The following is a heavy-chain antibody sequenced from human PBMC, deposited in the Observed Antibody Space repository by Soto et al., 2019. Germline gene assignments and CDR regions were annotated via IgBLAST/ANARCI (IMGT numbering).Heavy chain of an antibody. CDR3: GGGDYYNSRGYYFYYYIRAV. J-gene: IGHJ6*04. CDR2: VYYGGST. D-gene: IGHD3-22*01. CDR1: GGSISSSSYY. Sequence: SETLSLTCTVSGGSISSSSYYWGWIRQPPGKGLEWIGNVYYGGSTYYNPSLKSRVTISVETSKIQLSLKLSSVTAADTAVYYCGGGDYYNSRGYYFYYYIRAVGGKGPRATVSP. V-gene: IGHV4-39*01.